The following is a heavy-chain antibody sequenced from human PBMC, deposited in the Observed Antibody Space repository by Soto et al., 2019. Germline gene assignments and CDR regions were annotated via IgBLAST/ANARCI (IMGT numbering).Heavy chain of an antibody. D-gene: IGHD4-17*01. V-gene: IGHV1-3*01. J-gene: IGHJ4*02. CDR1: GYTFTSYA. CDR2: INAGNGNT. Sequence: QVQLVQSGAEVKKPGASVKVSCKASGYTFTSYAMHWVRQAPGQRLEWMGWINAGNGNTKYSQKFQGRVTITRDTSASTAYMELSSLRSEDTAVYYCAREGDYGKYYFDYWDQGTLVTVSS. CDR3: AREGDYGKYYFDY.